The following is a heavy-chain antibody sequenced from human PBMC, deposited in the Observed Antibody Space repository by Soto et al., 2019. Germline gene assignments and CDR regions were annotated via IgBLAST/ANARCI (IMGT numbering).Heavy chain of an antibody. CDR3: ARHRYCSGGSCYYFDY. J-gene: IGHJ4*02. CDR2: IYYSGST. V-gene: IGHV4-31*03. Sequence: QVQLQESGPGLVKPSQTLSLTCTVSGGSISSGGYYWSWIRQHPGKGLEWIGYIYYSGSTYYNPSLKSRVTISVDTSKNQFSLKLSSVTAADTAVYYCARHRYCSGGSCYYFDYWGQGTLVTVSS. CDR1: GGSISSGGYY. D-gene: IGHD2-15*01.